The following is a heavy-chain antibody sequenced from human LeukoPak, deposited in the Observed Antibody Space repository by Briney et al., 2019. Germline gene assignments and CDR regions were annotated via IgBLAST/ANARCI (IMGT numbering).Heavy chain of an antibody. CDR3: ARGPGYCGSTSCYPPSY. J-gene: IGHJ4*02. D-gene: IGHD2-2*01. CDR2: IYYSGRT. Sequence: SETLSLTCTVSGGSISSYYWSWIRQPPGKGLEWIGYIYYSGRTNYNPSLKSRVTISVDSSKNHFSLKLSSVTAADTAVYYCARGPGYCGSTSCYPPSYWGQGTLVTVSS. V-gene: IGHV4-59*01. CDR1: GGSISSYY.